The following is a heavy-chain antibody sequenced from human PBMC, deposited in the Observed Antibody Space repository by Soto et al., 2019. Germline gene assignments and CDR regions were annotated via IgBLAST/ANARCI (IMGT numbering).Heavy chain of an antibody. V-gene: IGHV3-23*01. CDR3: AKDPYYFGSCSSYDLTRLDY. Sequence: GGSLRLSCAASGFHFRSYGMSWVRQAPGKGLEWVSGLSGIGGSTYYADSVKGRFTISRDISNNTLYLQMNSLRADDTAIYFCAKDPYYFGSCSSYDLTRLDYWG. CDR1: GFHFRSYG. J-gene: IGHJ4*01. D-gene: IGHD3-10*01. CDR2: LSGIGGST.